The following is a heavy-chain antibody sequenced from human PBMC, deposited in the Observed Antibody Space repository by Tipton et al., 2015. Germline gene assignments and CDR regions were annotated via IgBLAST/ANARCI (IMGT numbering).Heavy chain of an antibody. CDR1: SDSISKYY. CDR2: IQYSGST. J-gene: IGHJ4*02. V-gene: IGHV4-59*01. D-gene: IGHD4-23*01. CDR3: ARARGRHGGLFDS. Sequence: LSLTCSVSSDSISKYYWSWIRQPPGKELEWIGYIQYSGSTIYNPSLKSRVTISVDTSKTQFSLKMSSVTTSDTAVYYCARARGRHGGLFDSWGQGILVSVSS.